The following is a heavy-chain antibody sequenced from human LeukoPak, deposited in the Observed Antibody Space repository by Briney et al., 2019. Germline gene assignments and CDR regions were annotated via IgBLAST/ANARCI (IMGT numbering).Heavy chain of an antibody. V-gene: IGHV3-74*01. Sequence: PGGSLRLSCAASGSTFRNSWIHWVRQGPGKGLVGVSRINYNGVLTDYADSVKGRFTISRDNADNTVYLHMTSLRVEDTAVYYCTLAVSTPYWGQGSLVTVSS. J-gene: IGHJ4*02. CDR3: TLAVSTPY. CDR2: INYNGVLT. CDR1: GSTFRNSW.